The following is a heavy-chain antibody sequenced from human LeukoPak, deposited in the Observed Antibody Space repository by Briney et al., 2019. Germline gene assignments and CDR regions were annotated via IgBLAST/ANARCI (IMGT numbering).Heavy chain of an antibody. CDR3: ARILYDFWSGYPLHYFDY. Sequence: SETLSLTCAVYGGSFTGYYWSWIRQPPGKGLEWIGEINHSGSTNYNPSLKSRVTISVDTSKNQFSLKLSSVTAADTAVYYCARILYDFWSGYPLHYFDYWGQGALVTVSS. V-gene: IGHV4-34*01. J-gene: IGHJ4*02. CDR2: INHSGST. CDR1: GGSFTGYY. D-gene: IGHD3-3*01.